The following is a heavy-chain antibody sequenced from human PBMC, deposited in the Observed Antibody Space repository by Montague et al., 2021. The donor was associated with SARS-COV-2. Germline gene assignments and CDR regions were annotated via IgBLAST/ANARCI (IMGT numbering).Heavy chain of an antibody. CDR1: GDSVSSNRAS. Sequence: CAISGDSVSSNRASWNWIRQSPSRGLEWLGRIYYRSKWFNDYSVSASSRITIDPDTSKNDFSLHLRSVIPEDTAVYFCARTTALAASADGLDVWGPGTLISVSS. CDR2: IYYRSKWFN. V-gene: IGHV6-1*01. D-gene: IGHD1-1*01. J-gene: IGHJ3*01. CDR3: ARTTALAASADGLDV.